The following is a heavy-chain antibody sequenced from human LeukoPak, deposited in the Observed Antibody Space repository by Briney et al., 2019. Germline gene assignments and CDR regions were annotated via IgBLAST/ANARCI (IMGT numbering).Heavy chain of an antibody. V-gene: IGHV3-7*01. CDR3: ARGPGDFDASDI. CDR1: GFTFSSYA. CDR2: IKENGNEQ. D-gene: IGHD1-14*01. J-gene: IGHJ3*02. Sequence: GGSLRLSCAASGFTFSSYAMSWVRQAPGKGPEWVAHIKENGNEQYYADSVKGRFTISRDNVKQSLGLQMNSLRVEDTAVYYCARGPGDFDASDIWGQGTMVTVSS.